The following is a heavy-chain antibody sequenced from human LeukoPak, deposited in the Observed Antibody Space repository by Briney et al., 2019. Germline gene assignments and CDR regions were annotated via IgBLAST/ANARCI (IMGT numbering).Heavy chain of an antibody. D-gene: IGHD3-9*01. Sequence: SETLSLTCTVSGGSISSSSYYWGWICQPPGKGLEWIGSIYYSGSTYYNPSLKSRVTISVDTSKNQFSLKLSSVTAADTAVYYCAKTGYDSFPWGAFDIWGQGTMVTVSS. V-gene: IGHV4-39*01. CDR1: GGSISSSSYY. CDR2: IYYSGST. J-gene: IGHJ3*02. CDR3: AKTGYDSFPWGAFDI.